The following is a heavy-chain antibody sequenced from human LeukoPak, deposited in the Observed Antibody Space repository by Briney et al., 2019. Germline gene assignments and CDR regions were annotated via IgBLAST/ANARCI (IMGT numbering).Heavy chain of an antibody. CDR1: GGSFSGYY. CDR3: ARVGGENSGYRYYFDF. Sequence: SETLSLTCAVYGGSFSGYYWSWIRQPPGKGLEWIGEINHSGSTNYNPSLNSRVTISVDTSKNQFSLKLNSVTAADTAVYYCARVGGENSGYRYYFDFWGQGTLVTVSS. CDR2: INHSGST. J-gene: IGHJ4*02. D-gene: IGHD5-18*01. V-gene: IGHV4-34*01.